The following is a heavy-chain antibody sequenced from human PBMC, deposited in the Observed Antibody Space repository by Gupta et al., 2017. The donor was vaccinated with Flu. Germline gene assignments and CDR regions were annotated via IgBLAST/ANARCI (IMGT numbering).Heavy chain of an antibody. CDR1: GGPISSYY. CDR3: ARDLSIAAAGGRYYYGMDV. J-gene: IGHJ6*02. V-gene: IGHV4-59*01. CDR2: IYYSGST. D-gene: IGHD6-13*01. Sequence: QVQLQESGPGLVKPSATLSLSCTVSGGPISSYYWSWIRQPPGKGLEWIGYIYYSGSTNYNPSLKSRVTISVDTSKNQFSLKLSSVTAADTAVYYCARDLSIAAAGGRYYYGMDVWGQGTTVTVSS.